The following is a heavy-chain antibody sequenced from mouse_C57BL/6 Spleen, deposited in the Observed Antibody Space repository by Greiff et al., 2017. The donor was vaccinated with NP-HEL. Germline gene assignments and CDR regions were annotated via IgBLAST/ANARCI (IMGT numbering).Heavy chain of an antibody. CDR2: ISYDGSN. D-gene: IGHD2-3*01. V-gene: IGHV3-6*01. CDR3: ARSYDGYYEYFDV. J-gene: IGHJ1*03. CDR1: GYSITSGYY. Sequence: EVKLVESGPGLVKPSQSLSLTCSVTGYSITSGYYWNWIRQFPGNKLEWMGYISYDGSNNYNPSLKNRISITRDTSKNQFFLKLNSVTTEDTATYYCARSYDGYYEYFDVWGTGTTVTVSS.